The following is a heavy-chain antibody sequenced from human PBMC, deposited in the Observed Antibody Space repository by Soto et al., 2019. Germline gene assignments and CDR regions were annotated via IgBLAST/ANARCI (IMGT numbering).Heavy chain of an antibody. CDR1: GFTFSSYG. CDR3: ARGGIADDAFDI. J-gene: IGHJ3*02. CDR2: IWYDGSNK. D-gene: IGHD6-13*01. V-gene: IGHV3-33*01. Sequence: QVQLVESGGGVVQPGRSLRLSCAASGFTFSSYGMHWVRQAPGKGLEWVAVIWYDGSNKYYADSVKGRFTISRDNSKNTLYLQMNSLRAEDTAVYYCARGGIADDAFDIWGQGTMVTVSS.